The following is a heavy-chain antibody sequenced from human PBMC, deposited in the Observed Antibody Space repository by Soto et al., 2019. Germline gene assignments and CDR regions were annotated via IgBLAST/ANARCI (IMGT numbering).Heavy chain of an antibody. CDR3: ASGDSYDYVWGSYRHSYYYGMDV. Sequence: PSETLSLTCTVSVGSISRYYRSWIRQPQGKGLEWIGYIYYSGSTNYNPSLKSRVTISVDTSKNQFSLKLSSVTAADTAVYYCASGDSYDYVWGSYRHSYYYGMDVWGQGTTVT. CDR2: IYYSGST. J-gene: IGHJ6*02. D-gene: IGHD3-16*02. CDR1: VGSISRYY. V-gene: IGHV4-59*08.